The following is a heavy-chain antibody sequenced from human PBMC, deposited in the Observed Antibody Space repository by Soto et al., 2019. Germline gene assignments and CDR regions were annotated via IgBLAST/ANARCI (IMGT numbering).Heavy chain of an antibody. CDR2: ISAYNGNT. J-gene: IGHJ6*02. D-gene: IGHD6-13*01. CDR3: ARRSGSSWYGILYYYYGMDV. Sequence: ASVKVSCKASGYTFTSYGISWVRQAAGQGLEWMGWISAYNGNTNYAQKLQGRVTMTTDTSTSTAYMELRSLRSDDTAVYYCARRSGSSWYGILYYYYGMDVWGQGTTVTVSS. CDR1: GYTFTSYG. V-gene: IGHV1-18*04.